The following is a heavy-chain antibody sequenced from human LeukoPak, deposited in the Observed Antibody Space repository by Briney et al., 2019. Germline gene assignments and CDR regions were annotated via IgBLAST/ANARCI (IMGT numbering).Heavy chain of an antibody. CDR2: IYYSGST. V-gene: IGHV4-59*01. Sequence: SETLSLTCAVSGGSISSYYWSWIRQPPGKGLEWIGYIYYSGSTNYNPSLKSRVTISVDTSKNQFSLKLSPVTAADTAVYYCARAGTTVTTSPPYNWFDPWGQGTLVTVSS. D-gene: IGHD4-11*01. CDR1: GGSISSYY. CDR3: ARAGTTVTTSPPYNWFDP. J-gene: IGHJ5*02.